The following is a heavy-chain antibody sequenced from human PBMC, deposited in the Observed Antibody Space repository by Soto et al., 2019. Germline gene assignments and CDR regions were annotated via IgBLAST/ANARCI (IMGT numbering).Heavy chain of an antibody. D-gene: IGHD3-22*01. V-gene: IGHV5-51*01. CDR2: IYPYDSDT. Sequence: GESLKISCKTSGYSFTSYWIGWVRQMPGKGMEWMGNIYPYDSDTRYSPSFQGQVTISADTSSTTAYLQWSGLRASDTAMYYCARGSSPIFYYYDSSGYYVYFDYWGQGTLVTVSS. J-gene: IGHJ4*02. CDR3: ARGSSPIFYYYDSSGYYVYFDY. CDR1: GYSFTSYW.